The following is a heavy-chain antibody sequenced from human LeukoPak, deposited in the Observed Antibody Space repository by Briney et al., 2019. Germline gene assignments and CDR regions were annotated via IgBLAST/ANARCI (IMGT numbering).Heavy chain of an antibody. CDR1: GYTFTGYY. D-gene: IGHD4-17*01. J-gene: IGHJ4*02. CDR3: ARADYGDYTHLDN. V-gene: IGHV1-2*02. Sequence: ASVKVSCKASGYTFTGYYMHWVRQAPGQGLEWMGWINPNSGGTNYAQKFQGRVTMTRDTSISTAYMELSRLRSDDTAVYYCARADYGDYTHLDNWGQGTLVTVSS. CDR2: INPNSGGT.